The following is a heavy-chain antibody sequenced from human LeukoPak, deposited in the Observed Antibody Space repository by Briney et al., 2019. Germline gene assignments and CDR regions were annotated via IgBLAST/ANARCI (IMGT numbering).Heavy chain of an antibody. CDR1: GFTFSSYG. CDR3: AKGGEVVPAAYFDY. J-gene: IGHJ4*02. V-gene: IGHV3-30*02. D-gene: IGHD2-2*01. CDR2: IWYDGSNK. Sequence: GGSLRLSCAASGFTFSSYGMHWVRQAPGKGLEWAAVIWYDGSNKYYADSVKGRFTISRDNSKNTLYLQMNSLRAEDTAVYYCAKGGEVVPAAYFDYWGQGTLVTVSS.